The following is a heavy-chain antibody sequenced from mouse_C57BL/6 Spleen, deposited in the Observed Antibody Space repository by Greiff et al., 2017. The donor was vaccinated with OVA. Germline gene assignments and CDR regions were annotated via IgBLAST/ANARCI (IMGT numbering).Heavy chain of an antibody. D-gene: IGHD3-2*02. CDR1: GYTFTSYW. Sequence: QVQLQQPGAELVMPGASVKLSCKASGYTFTSYWMHWVKQRPGQGLEWIGEIDPSDSYTNYNQKFKGKSTLTVDKSSSTAYMQLSSLTSEDSAVYYCARETAQDTGFAYWGQGTLVTVSA. J-gene: IGHJ3*01. V-gene: IGHV1-69*01. CDR3: ARETAQDTGFAY. CDR2: IDPSDSYT.